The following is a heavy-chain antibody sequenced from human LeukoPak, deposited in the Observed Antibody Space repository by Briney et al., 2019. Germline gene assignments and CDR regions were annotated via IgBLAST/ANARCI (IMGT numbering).Heavy chain of an antibody. Sequence: GASVKVSCKASGYTFTSYAMHWVRQAPGQRLEWMGWINAGNGNTKYSQKFQGRVTITRDTSASTAYMELSSLRSEDTAVYYCARGGMPAGWFDPWGQGTPVTVSS. V-gene: IGHV1-3*01. CDR3: ARGGMPAGWFDP. J-gene: IGHJ5*02. D-gene: IGHD2-2*01. CDR2: INAGNGNT. CDR1: GYTFTSYA.